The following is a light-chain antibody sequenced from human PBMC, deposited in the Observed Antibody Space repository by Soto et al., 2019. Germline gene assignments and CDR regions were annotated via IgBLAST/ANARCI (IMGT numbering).Light chain of an antibody. Sequence: QSVLPQPPSVSGAPGQRVTISCTGSSSNIGAGYDVHWYQQLPGTAPKLLIYGNSNRPSGVPDRFSGSKSGTSASLTITGLQAEDEADYYCQSYDSSLSGFYVFGTGPKVTVL. CDR1: SSNIGAGYD. J-gene: IGLJ1*01. CDR2: GNS. CDR3: QSYDSSLSGFYV. V-gene: IGLV1-40*01.